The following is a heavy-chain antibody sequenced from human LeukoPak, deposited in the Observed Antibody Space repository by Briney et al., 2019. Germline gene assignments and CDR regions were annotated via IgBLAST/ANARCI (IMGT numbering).Heavy chain of an antibody. J-gene: IGHJ4*02. CDR1: GGSIGSGTHY. CDR3: AASSGVTLGRF. Sequence: SETLSLTCIVSGGSIGSGTHYYNWIRQHPGKGLEWIGYIYYTGVTSYNPSLKSRVIMSVDMSMNQVSLKLSSLTAADTAVYYCAASSGVTLGRFWGQGTLVTVSS. CDR2: IYYTGVT. V-gene: IGHV4-31*03. D-gene: IGHD3-16*01.